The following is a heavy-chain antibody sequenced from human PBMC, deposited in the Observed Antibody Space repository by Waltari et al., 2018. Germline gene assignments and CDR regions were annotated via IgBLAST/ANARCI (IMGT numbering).Heavy chain of an antibody. J-gene: IGHJ2*01. CDR3: ARTTVTDYWYFDL. Sequence: QVQLQESGPGLVKPSETLSLPCTVSGGSISSYYWIWIRQPPGKGLEWIGYIYYSGSTNYNPSLKSRVTISVDTSKNQFSLKLSSVTAADTAVYYCARTTVTDYWYFDLWGRGTLVTVSS. CDR1: GGSISSYY. CDR2: IYYSGST. V-gene: IGHV4-59*01. D-gene: IGHD4-17*01.